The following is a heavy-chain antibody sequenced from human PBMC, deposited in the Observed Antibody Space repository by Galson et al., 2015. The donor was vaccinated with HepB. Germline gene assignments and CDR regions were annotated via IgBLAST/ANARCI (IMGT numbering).Heavy chain of an antibody. J-gene: IGHJ6*03. V-gene: IGHV7-4-1*02. D-gene: IGHD5-18*01. CDR1: GYTFTSYA. Sequence: SVKVSCKASGYTFTSYAMNWVRQAPGQGLEWMGWINTNTGNPTYAQGFTGRFVFSLDTSASTAYLQISSLKAEDTAVYYCARDLGGYSYGYRLFEYSYYYYLDVWGKGTTVTVSS. CDR3: ARDLGGYSYGYRLFEYSYYYYLDV. CDR2: INTNTGNP.